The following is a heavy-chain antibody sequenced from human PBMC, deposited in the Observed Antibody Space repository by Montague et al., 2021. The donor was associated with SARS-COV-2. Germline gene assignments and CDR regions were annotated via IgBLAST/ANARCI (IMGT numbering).Heavy chain of an antibody. D-gene: IGHD2-21*01. CDR1: GFTFSSFG. Sequence: SLRLSCAASGFTFSSFGMHWFRQAAGKGLEWVALIWYAGSNKYYAASVKCRFTISRDNSKNTLYLQMNSLRAEDTAVYYCARVVSNYYGMGVWGQGTTDTVS. J-gene: IGHJ6*02. CDR2: IWYAGSNK. V-gene: IGHV3-33*01. CDR3: ARVVSNYYGMGV.